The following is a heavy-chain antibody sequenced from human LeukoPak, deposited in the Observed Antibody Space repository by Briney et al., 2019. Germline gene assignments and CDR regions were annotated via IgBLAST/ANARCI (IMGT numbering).Heavy chain of an antibody. V-gene: IGHV1-2*02. D-gene: IGHD3-22*01. CDR3: ARDRRVYYYDSSGHTRNMDV. Sequence: ASVKVSCKASGYTFNGHYMHWVRQAPGQGLEWMGWINPNSGGTNYQGRVTMTRDTSISTAYMELSRLRSDDTAVYYCARDRRVYYYDSSGHTRNMDVWGKGTTVTVSS. CDR1: GYTFNGHY. CDR2: INPNSGGT. J-gene: IGHJ6*03.